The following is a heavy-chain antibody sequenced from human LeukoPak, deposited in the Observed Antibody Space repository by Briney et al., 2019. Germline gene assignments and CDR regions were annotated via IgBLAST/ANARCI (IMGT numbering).Heavy chain of an antibody. V-gene: IGHV3-9*01. D-gene: IGHD3-22*01. CDR2: ISWNSGSI. J-gene: IGHJ3*02. CDR1: GFTFDDYA. CDR3: AKFAYDSSGYYYDAFDI. Sequence: SLRLSCAASGFTFDDYAMHWVRQAPGKGLEWVSGISWNSGSIGYADSVKGRFTISRDNAKNSLYLQMNSLRAEDTALYYCAKFAYDSSGYYYDAFDIWGQGTMVTVSS.